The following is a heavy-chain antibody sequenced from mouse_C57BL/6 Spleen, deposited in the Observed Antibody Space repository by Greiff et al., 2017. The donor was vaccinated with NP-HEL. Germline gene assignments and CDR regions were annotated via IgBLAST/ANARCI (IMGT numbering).Heavy chain of an antibody. J-gene: IGHJ2*01. V-gene: IGHV1-69*01. Sequence: QVQLQQPGAELVMPGASVKLSSKASGYTFTSYWMHWVKQRPGQGLEWIGEIDPSDSYTNYNQKFKGKSTLTVDKSSSTAYMQLSSLTSEDSAVYYCARGEMVTGDFGYWGQGTTLTVSS. CDR3: ARGEMVTGDFGY. CDR1: GYTFTSYW. D-gene: IGHD2-2*01. CDR2: IDPSDSYT.